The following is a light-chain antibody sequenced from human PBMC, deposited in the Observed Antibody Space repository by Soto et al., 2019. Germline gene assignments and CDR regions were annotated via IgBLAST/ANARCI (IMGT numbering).Light chain of an antibody. CDR3: CSYAGDSAWV. J-gene: IGLJ3*02. V-gene: IGLV2-23*01. CDR2: EGS. Sequence: QSALTQPASVSGSPGQSITISCTGTSSDVGSYKFVSWYQQHPGKAPKLMIYEGSKRSSGVSNRFSGSKFGNTASLTISGLQAEDEADYYCCSYAGDSAWVFGGGTKVTVL. CDR1: SSDVGSYKF.